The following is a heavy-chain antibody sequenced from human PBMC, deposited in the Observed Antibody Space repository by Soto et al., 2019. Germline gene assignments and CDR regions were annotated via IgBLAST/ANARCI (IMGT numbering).Heavy chain of an antibody. CDR3: ARLQFGEGFDY. V-gene: IGHV4-39*07. CDR1: GDSITWTSCY. CDR2: ILHTGGT. Sequence: PSETLSLTCTLSGDSITWTSCYWGWIRQPPGKGLEWIGYILHTGGTQYNPSLKSRVSMSVDKSKNQFSLHLTSVTAADTAVYYCARLQFGEGFDYWGQGALVTVS. D-gene: IGHD3-10*01. J-gene: IGHJ4*02.